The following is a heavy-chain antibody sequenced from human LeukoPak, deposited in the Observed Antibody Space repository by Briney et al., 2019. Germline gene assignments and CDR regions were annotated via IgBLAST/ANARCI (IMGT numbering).Heavy chain of an antibody. Sequence: ASVKVSCKASRYTFTSYDINWVRQATGQGLEWMGWMNPNSGNTGYAQKFQGRVTITRNTSISTAYMELSSLRSDDTAVYYCAREWVVGAPSPYWGQGTLVTVSS. CDR3: AREWVVGAPSPY. CDR1: RYTFTSYD. V-gene: IGHV1-8*03. J-gene: IGHJ4*02. D-gene: IGHD1-26*01. CDR2: MNPNSGNT.